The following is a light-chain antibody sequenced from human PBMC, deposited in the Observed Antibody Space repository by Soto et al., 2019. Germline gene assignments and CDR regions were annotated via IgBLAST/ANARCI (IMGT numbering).Light chain of an antibody. Sequence: QSVLTQPPSVSASPGPRVTISCTGSSSNIGAGFDVHWYQQLPGTAPKLLLYGNSNRPSGVPDPFSGSKSGTSASLDITGLQAEDEADYYCQSYDSSLGGHVVFGGGTKLTVL. CDR1: SSNIGAGFD. CDR2: GNS. V-gene: IGLV1-40*01. J-gene: IGLJ2*01. CDR3: QSYDSSLGGHVV.